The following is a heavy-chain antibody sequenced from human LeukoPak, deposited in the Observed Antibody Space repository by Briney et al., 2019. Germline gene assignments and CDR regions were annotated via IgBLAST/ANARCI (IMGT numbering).Heavy chain of an antibody. CDR3: ARTQLLWFGASGDY. CDR1: GGSISSSSYY. Sequence: SETLSLTCTVSGGSISSSSYYWGWIRQPPGKGLEWIGSIYYSGSTYYNPSLESRVTISVDTSKNQFSLKLSSVTAADTAVYYCARTQLLWFGASGDYWGQGTLVTVSS. D-gene: IGHD3-10*01. V-gene: IGHV4-39*07. CDR2: IYYSGST. J-gene: IGHJ4*02.